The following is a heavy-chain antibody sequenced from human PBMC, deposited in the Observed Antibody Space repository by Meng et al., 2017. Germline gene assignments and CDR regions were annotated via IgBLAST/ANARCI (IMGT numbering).Heavy chain of an antibody. D-gene: IGHD3-16*02. CDR1: GYTFTSYG. CDR3: ARAHYDYVWGSYRNGGFDY. CDR2: ISAYNGNT. Sequence: QVQRVQAGAEGKKAGAAVKVSCKASGYTFTSYGISWVRQAPGQGLEWMGWISAYNGNTNYAQKLQGRVTMTTDTSTSTAYMELRSLRSDDTAVYYCARAHYDYVWGSYRNGGFDYWGQGTLVTVS. J-gene: IGHJ4*02. V-gene: IGHV1-18*01.